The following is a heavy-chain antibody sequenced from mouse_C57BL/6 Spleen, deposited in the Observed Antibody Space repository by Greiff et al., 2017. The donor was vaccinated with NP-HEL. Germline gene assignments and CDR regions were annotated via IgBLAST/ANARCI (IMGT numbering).Heavy chain of an antibody. D-gene: IGHD1-1*01. J-gene: IGHJ4*01. V-gene: IGHV1-7*01. CDR3: ASSTVVRQDYAMDY. CDR2: INPSSGNT. Sequence: QVQLQQSGAELAKPGASVKLSCKASGYTFTSYWMHWVKQRPGQGLEWIGYINPSSGNTKYNQKFKDKGTLTADKSSSPACMQLSSMTYEDSAVYDGASSTVVRQDYAMDYWGQGTSVTVSA. CDR1: GYTFTSYW.